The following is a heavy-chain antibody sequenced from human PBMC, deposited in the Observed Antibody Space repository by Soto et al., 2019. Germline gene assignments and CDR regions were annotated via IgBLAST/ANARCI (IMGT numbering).Heavy chain of an antibody. J-gene: IGHJ4*02. Sequence: PGGSLRLSCAASGFTFSNYALHWVRQAPGKGLEWMSLISPDGNNKSSADSVKGRFTFSRDNSKNTLYLQMNSLRTEDTAVYYCARGSFHVAKMYFFDYWGQGILVTVSS. V-gene: IGHV3-30-3*01. D-gene: IGHD5-12*01. CDR2: ISPDGNNK. CDR1: GFTFSNYA. CDR3: ARGSFHVAKMYFFDY.